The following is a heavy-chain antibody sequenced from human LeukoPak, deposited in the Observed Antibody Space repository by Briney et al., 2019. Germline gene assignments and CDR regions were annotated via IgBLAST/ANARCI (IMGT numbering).Heavy chain of an antibody. J-gene: IGHJ4*02. CDR2: IYYSGST. V-gene: IGHV4-59*11. CDR1: GGSISSHY. D-gene: IGHD3-16*01. Sequence: SETLSLTCTVSGGSISSHYWSWIRQPPGKGLEWIGYIYYSGSTNYNPSLKSRVTISVDTSKNQFSLKLNSVTAADTAVYYCARGRGDYWGQGILVTVSS. CDR3: ARGRGDY.